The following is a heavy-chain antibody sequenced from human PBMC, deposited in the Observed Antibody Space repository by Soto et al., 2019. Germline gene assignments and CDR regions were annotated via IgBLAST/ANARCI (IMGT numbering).Heavy chain of an antibody. CDR3: TTDRPRGKYYYDSSGPGHYFDY. CDR1: GFTFSNAW. Sequence: EVQLVESGGGLVKPGGSLRLSCAASGFTFSNAWMNWVRQAPGKGLEWVGGIKSKTDGGTTDYAAPVKGRFTISRDDSKNTLYLQMNSLKTEDTAVYYCTTDRPRGKYYYDSSGPGHYFDYWGQGTLVTVSS. V-gene: IGHV3-15*07. D-gene: IGHD3-22*01. CDR2: IKSKTDGGTT. J-gene: IGHJ4*02.